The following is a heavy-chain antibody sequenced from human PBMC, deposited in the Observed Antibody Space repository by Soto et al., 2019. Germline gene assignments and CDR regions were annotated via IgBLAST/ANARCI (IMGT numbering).Heavy chain of an antibody. CDR1: GGSFSGYY. D-gene: IGHD4-17*01. V-gene: IGHV4-34*01. CDR2: INHSGST. J-gene: IGHJ4*02. Sequence: SETLSLTCAVYGGSFSGYYWSWIRQPPGKGLEWIGEINHSGSTNYNPSLKSRVTISVDTSKNQFSLKLSSVTAADTAVYYCARERGPLTTVTLDYWGQGTLVTVSS. CDR3: ARERGPLTTVTLDY.